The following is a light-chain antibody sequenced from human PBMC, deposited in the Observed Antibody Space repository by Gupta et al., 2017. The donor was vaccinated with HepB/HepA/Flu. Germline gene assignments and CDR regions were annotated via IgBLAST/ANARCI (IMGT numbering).Light chain of an antibody. J-gene: IGLJ3*02. V-gene: IGLV5-45*02. Sequence: VLTPRSSLSASLGASASLSCTLRSGINVGTYRLYWYQQKTGSPPQYLLRYKSDSDKQQGSGVPSRFSGSKDASANAGILLISGLKAEDEDDYYCMIWHSSAWVFGGGSKLTVL. CDR2: YKSDSDK. CDR1: SGINVGTYR. CDR3: MIWHSSAWV.